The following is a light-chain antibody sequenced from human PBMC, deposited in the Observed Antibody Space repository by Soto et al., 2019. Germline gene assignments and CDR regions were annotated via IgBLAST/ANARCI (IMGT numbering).Light chain of an antibody. V-gene: IGLV3-21*02. CDR3: QVWHSSRGV. CDR2: DDS. CDR1: NIGANS. Sequence: YELTQTPSVSVAPGQTARITCGGDNIGANSVHWYQQKPGQAPILVVYDDSDRPSGIPERFSGSNSGNTAALTITRVEGGDEADYYCQVWHSSRGVFGGGTKLTVL. J-gene: IGLJ2*01.